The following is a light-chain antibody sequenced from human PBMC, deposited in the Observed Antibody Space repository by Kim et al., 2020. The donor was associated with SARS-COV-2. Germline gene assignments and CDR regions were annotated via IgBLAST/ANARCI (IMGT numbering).Light chain of an antibody. Sequence: PEASGTLSFTASHDVLISLAWYQQTPGQAPSQLVYGAAIRASGMPDRLSGSVFGTGFTLTIGSLAPEDSGIYYCQQRSSRPPALAFG. CDR1: HDVLIS. CDR3: QQRSSRPPALA. V-gene: IGKV3-11*01. CDR2: GAA. J-gene: IGKJ1*01.